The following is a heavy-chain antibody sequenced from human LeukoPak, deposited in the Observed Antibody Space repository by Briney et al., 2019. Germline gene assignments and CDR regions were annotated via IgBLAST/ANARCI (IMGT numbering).Heavy chain of an antibody. V-gene: IGHV3-64*01. CDR3: ARQDYGGNPYFQH. J-gene: IGHJ1*01. D-gene: IGHD4-23*01. CDR2: ISSNGGST. Sequence: PGGSLRLSCAASGFTFSSYAMHWVRQAPGKGLEYVSAISSNGGSTYYANSVKGRFTISRDNSKNTLYLQMGSLRAEDMAVYYCARQDYGGNPYFQHWGQGTLVTVSS. CDR1: GFTFSSYA.